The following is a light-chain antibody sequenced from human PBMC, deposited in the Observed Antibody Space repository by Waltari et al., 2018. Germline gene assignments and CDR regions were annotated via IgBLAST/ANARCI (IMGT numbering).Light chain of an antibody. Sequence: QSPLTQPASVSGSPGQSITISCSGTSSDVGRYKYVPWFQQLPGKAPKLMIYDVNNRPSGVSTRFSGSKSGNTASLTISGLQAEDEADYYCSSYTADTTRVFGGGTKLTVL. CDR1: SSDVGRYKY. V-gene: IGLV2-14*03. CDR3: SSYTADTTRV. CDR2: DVN. J-gene: IGLJ3*02.